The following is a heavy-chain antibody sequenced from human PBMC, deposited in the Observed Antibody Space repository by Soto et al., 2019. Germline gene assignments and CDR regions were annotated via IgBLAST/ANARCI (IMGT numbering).Heavy chain of an antibody. CDR2: IYYSGST. V-gene: IGHV4-59*01. Sequence: SETLSLTCSVSGGSISSYYWNWIRQPPGKGLEWIGYIYYSGSTHYTPSLKSRVTISVDTSKNQXXXXXXXXXAADTAIYYCARAGGELELDYWGQGTLVTVSS. D-gene: IGHD1-1*01. J-gene: IGHJ4*02. CDR3: ARAGGELELDY. CDR1: GGSISSYY.